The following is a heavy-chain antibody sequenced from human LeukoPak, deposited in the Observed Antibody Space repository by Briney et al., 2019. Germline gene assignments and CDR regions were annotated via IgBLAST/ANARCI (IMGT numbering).Heavy chain of an antibody. Sequence: PGRSLRLSCAASGFTFRNYGMHWVRQAPGKGLEWVAPIWYDGSNKDYADSVRGRFTISRDNSKNTLYLQMNSLRAEDTAVYYCATVRSTWYLDNWGQGTLVTVSS. J-gene: IGHJ4*02. V-gene: IGHV3-33*01. D-gene: IGHD2-2*01. CDR2: IWYDGSNK. CDR1: GFTFRNYG. CDR3: ATVRSTWYLDN.